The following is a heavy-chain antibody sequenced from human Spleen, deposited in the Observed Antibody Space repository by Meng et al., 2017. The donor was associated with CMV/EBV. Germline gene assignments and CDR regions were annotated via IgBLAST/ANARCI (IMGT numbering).Heavy chain of an antibody. CDR3: ARGGGDGYSDWFDP. J-gene: IGHJ5*02. Sequence: ASVKVSCKASGYTFTNYGISWVRQAPGQGLEWMGWINIDSGKTNYAQKVQGRVTMTTDTSTTTVYMELSSLRSEDTAVYYCARGGGDGYSDWFDPWGQGTLVTVSS. D-gene: IGHD5-18*01. CDR2: INIDSGKT. CDR1: GYTFTNYG. V-gene: IGHV1-18*01.